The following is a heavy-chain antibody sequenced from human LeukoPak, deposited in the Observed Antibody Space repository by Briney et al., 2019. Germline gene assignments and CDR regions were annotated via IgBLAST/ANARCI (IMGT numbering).Heavy chain of an antibody. CDR3: AKDFASSLYYFDS. CDR1: RFTFSNYA. V-gene: IGHV3-23*01. J-gene: IGHJ4*02. D-gene: IGHD6-6*01. CDR2: ISGSGGST. Sequence: GGSLRLSCAASRFTFSNYAMRWLRQAPGKGLEWVSGISGSGGSTYYADSVKGRFTISRDNSKNTLFLQMNSLRAEDTAVYYCAKDFASSLYYFDSWGQGTLVTVSS.